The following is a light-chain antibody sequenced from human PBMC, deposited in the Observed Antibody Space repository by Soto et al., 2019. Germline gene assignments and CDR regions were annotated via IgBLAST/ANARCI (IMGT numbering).Light chain of an antibody. CDR3: LQVNSFPLS. CDR2: AAS. CDR1: QSISSY. J-gene: IGKJ4*01. Sequence: DFQMTQSPSSLYASVGDRVTITCRASQSISSYLNWYQQKPGKAPKFLIYAASTLQSGVPSRFTGSGSGTDFTLTITSLQPEDFATYYCLQVNSFPLSFGGGTKVDIK. V-gene: IGKV1-39*01.